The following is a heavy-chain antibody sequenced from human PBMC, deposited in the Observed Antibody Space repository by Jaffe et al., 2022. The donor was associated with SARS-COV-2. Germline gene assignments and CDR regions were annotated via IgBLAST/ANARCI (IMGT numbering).Heavy chain of an antibody. CDR1: GFTFSSYA. CDR2: ISGSGGST. D-gene: IGHD2-15*01. J-gene: IGHJ4*02. Sequence: EVQLLESGGGLVQPGGSLRLSCAASGFTFSSYAMSWVRQAPGKGLEWVSAISGSGGSTYYADSVKGRFTISRDNSKNTLYLQMNSLRAEDTAVYYCAKEGIVVVVAATSLDYWGQGTLVTVSS. CDR3: AKEGIVVVVAATSLDY. V-gene: IGHV3-23*01.